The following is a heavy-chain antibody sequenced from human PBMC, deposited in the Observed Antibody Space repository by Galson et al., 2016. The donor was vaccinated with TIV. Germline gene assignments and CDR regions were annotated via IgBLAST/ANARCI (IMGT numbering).Heavy chain of an antibody. D-gene: IGHD2-2*01. CDR1: GESLSGYH. CDR3: ARGGPNIVIVPAAGYFDS. Sequence: ETLSLTCALSGESLSGYHWTWIRQAPGKGLEWIGEVSHRGRTNYNPSLESRVTISLVTSKNEFALKLTSVTAADTAVYYCARGGPNIVIVPAAGYFDSWGQEALVTVSS. V-gene: IGHV4-34*01. J-gene: IGHJ4*02. CDR2: VSHRGRT.